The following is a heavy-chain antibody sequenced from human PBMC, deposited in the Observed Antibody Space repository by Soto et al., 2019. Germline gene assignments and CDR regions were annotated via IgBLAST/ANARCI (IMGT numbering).Heavy chain of an antibody. D-gene: IGHD3-22*01. J-gene: IGHJ4*02. V-gene: IGHV3-15*01. Sequence: LRLSCAASGFTFSNAWMSWVRQAPGKGLEWVGRIKSKTDGGTTDYAAPVKGRFTISRDDSKNTLYLQMNSLKTEDTAVYYCTTQTRYYYDSTYDYWGQGTLVTVSS. CDR1: GFTFSNAW. CDR2: IKSKTDGGTT. CDR3: TTQTRYYYDSTYDY.